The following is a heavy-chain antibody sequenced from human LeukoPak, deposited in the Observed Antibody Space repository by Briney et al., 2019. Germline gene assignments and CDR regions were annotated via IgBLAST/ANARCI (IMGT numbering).Heavy chain of an antibody. CDR2: INHSGST. Sequence: SETLSLTCAVYGGSFSGHYWSWIRQPPGKGLEWIGEINHSGSTNYNPSLKSRVTISVDTSKNQFSLKLSSVTAADTAVYYCARGRWLPRGGFDYWGQGTLVTVSS. CDR3: ARGRWLPRGGFDY. CDR1: GGSFSGHY. D-gene: IGHD6-19*01. J-gene: IGHJ4*02. V-gene: IGHV4-34*01.